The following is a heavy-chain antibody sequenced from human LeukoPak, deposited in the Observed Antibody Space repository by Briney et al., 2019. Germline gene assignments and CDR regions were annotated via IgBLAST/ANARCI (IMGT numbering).Heavy chain of an antibody. J-gene: IGHJ4*02. CDR3: ARGHDFWSGYFGGIDY. D-gene: IGHD3-3*01. CDR1: GGSISSYY. Sequence: PSETLSLTCTVSGGSISSYYWSWIRQPPGKGLEWIWYIYYSGSTNYNPSLKSRVTISVDTSKNQFSLKLSSVTAADTAVYYCARGHDFWSGYFGGIDYWGQGTLVTVSS. CDR2: IYYSGST. V-gene: IGHV4-59*01.